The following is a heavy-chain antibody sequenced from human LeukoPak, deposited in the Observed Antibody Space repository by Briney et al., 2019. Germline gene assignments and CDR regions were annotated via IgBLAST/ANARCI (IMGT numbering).Heavy chain of an antibody. D-gene: IGHD1-26*01. CDR2: ISYDGSNK. J-gene: IGHJ4*02. V-gene: IGHV3-30*14. CDR3: ARIPPGEWELLGDY. Sequence: GGSLRLSCAASGFTFSSYAIHWVRQAPGKGLEWVTLISYDGSNKYYADSVKGRFTISRDSSKNTLYLQMNSLRAEDTAVYYCARIPPGEWELLGDYWGQGTLVTVSS. CDR1: GFTFSSYA.